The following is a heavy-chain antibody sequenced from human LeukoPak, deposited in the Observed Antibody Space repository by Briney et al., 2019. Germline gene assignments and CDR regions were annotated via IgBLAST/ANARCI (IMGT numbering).Heavy chain of an antibody. CDR3: AKDPIFSGSYGVFDY. CDR1: GFTFSSCA. Sequence: GGSRRLSCAASGFTFSSCAMSWVRQAPGRGREWVSTIIDSGNSIYHEDSGEGRFTTSRDNSKNTLYLQMNSPRAGDTAVYYCAKDPIFSGSYGVFDYWGLGTLVTVSS. D-gene: IGHD1-26*01. CDR2: IIDSGNSI. J-gene: IGHJ4*02. V-gene: IGHV3-23*01.